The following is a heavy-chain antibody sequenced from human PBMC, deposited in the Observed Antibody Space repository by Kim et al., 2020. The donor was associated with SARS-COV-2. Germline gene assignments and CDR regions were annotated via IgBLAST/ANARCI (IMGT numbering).Heavy chain of an antibody. V-gene: IGHV4-39*07. CDR1: GGSISSSNYC. CDR2: IYYGSST. CDR3: AGVEYCSVDNMFDP. D-gene: IGHD2-15*01. Sequence: SETLSLTCTVSGGSISSSNYCCCLSHPPPVELLWLVDIIYYGSSTYNTSSLSSRITISVNTSKHQFSQKLCSVAAANAAEYCCAGVEYCSVDNMFDPWC. J-gene: IGHJ5*02.